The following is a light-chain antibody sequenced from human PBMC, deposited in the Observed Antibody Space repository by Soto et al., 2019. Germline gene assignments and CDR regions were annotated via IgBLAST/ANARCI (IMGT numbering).Light chain of an antibody. Sequence: QSVLTQPASVSGSPGQSITISCTGTSSDVGSYNLVSWYQQHPGKAPKLMIYEGTKRPSGVSNRFSGSKSGNTASRTIAGLQAEDDADYYCCSYATSSTFVFGGGTKLTVL. V-gene: IGLV2-23*03. CDR1: SSDVGSYNL. CDR3: CSYATSSTFV. CDR2: EGT. J-gene: IGLJ2*01.